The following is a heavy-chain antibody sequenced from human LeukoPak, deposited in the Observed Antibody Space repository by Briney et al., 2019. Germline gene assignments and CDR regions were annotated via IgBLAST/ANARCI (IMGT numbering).Heavy chain of an antibody. CDR1: GFTFSSYA. Sequence: PGGYLRLSCAASGFTFSSYAMRWVRQAPGKGLEWVSAISGSGGSTYYADSVEGRFTISRDNSKNTLYLQMNSLRAEDTAVYYCAKGGVTAISTRIYYFDYWGQGTLSPSPQ. D-gene: IGHD2-21*02. CDR2: ISGSGGST. V-gene: IGHV3-23*01. CDR3: AKGGVTAISTRIYYFDY. J-gene: IGHJ4*02.